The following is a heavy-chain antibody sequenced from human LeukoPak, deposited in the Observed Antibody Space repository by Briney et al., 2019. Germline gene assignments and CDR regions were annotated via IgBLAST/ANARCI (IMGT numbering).Heavy chain of an antibody. J-gene: IGHJ6*03. V-gene: IGHV3-30*02. CDR3: AKGVGGSANYYYMDV. CDR1: GFAFSRHG. Sequence: GGSLRLSCAASGFAFSRHGIHWVRQAPGKGLEWVAFIPYDGSNKFYADSVKGRFTISRDNSKNTLYLQMNSLRTEDTAVYYCAKGVGGSANYYYMDVWGKGTTVTVSS. D-gene: IGHD3-10*01. CDR2: IPYDGSNK.